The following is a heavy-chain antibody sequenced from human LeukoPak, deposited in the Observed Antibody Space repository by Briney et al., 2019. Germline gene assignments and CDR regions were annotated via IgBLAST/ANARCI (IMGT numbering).Heavy chain of an antibody. J-gene: IGHJ6*02. D-gene: IGHD2-15*01. CDR2: INSDGSIT. V-gene: IGHV3-74*01. Sequence: GGSLRRSCAASGFTVRNYWIHWVRHAPGEGLVWVSRINSDGSITNYADSVKGRFTISRDNAKNTLYLQMNSLRAEDTAVYYCTRVGYGMDVWGQGTTVTVSS. CDR1: GFTVRNYW. CDR3: TRVGYGMDV.